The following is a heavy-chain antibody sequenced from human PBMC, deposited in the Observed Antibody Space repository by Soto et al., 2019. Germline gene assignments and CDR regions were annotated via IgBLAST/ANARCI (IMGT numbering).Heavy chain of an antibody. CDR3: ARGFGTYFYDSSGYSPEMH. J-gene: IGHJ4*02. CDR2: IIAGGGTT. V-gene: IGHV3-23*01. CDR1: GVTFSIYA. D-gene: IGHD3-22*01. Sequence: GGSLRLSCAASGVTFSIYAMAWVRQAPGKGLEWVSSIIAGGGTTYYADSVKGRFTISRDNSKNTLYLQMNSLRAEDTAVYYCARGFGTYFYDSSGYSPEMHWGQGTLLTVSS.